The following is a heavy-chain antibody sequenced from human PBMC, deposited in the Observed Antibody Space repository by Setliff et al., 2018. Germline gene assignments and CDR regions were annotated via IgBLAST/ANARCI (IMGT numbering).Heavy chain of an antibody. D-gene: IGHD2-21*02. CDR2: IGHTGSI. Sequence: SETLSLTCTVSGYSISSGYIWGWIRQPPGKGLEWVGNIGHTGSINYDPSLKSRLTISRDTSKNQGSLKLNSVTATDTAVYYCARDLGHGGDSDYWGQGILVTVSS. J-gene: IGHJ4*02. CDR3: ARDLGHGGDSDY. V-gene: IGHV4-38-2*02. CDR1: GYSISSGYI.